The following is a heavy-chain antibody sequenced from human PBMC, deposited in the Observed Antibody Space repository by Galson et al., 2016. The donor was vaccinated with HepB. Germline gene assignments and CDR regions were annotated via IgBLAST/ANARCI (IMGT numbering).Heavy chain of an antibody. V-gene: IGHV3-11*01. J-gene: IGHJ5*02. Sequence: SLRLSCAASGFIFSDFYMSWIRRVPGQGLEWIAYISNTGSTIFYADSVRGRFTISRDDANRKLFLEMNSLRPEDTAMYYCARLRRHSADVTGSLKRYFDPWGQGTLVTVSS. D-gene: IGHD2-21*02. CDR2: ISNTGSTI. CDR1: GFIFSDFY. CDR3: ARLRRHSADVTGSLKRYFDP.